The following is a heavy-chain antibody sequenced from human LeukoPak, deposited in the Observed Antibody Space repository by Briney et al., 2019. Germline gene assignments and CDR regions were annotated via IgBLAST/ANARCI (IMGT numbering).Heavy chain of an antibody. CDR2: ISGSGGSI. J-gene: IGHJ4*02. CDR3: AKRGAVAGLFVY. V-gene: IGHV3-23*01. Sequence: GGSLRLSWAASGFTFSSYAMSWVRQAPGKGLEWVSAISGSGGSIYYADSVKGRFTISRDNSKNTLYLQMNSLRAEDTAVYYCAKRGAVAGLFVYWGQGTLVTVSS. D-gene: IGHD6-19*01. CDR1: GFTFSSYA.